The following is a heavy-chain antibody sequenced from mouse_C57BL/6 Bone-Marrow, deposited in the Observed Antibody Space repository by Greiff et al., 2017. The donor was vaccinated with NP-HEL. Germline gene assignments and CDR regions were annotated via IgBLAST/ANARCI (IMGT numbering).Heavy chain of an antibody. Sequence: VQLQQSGAELARPGASVKMSRKASGYTFTSYTMHWVKQRPGQGLEWIGYINPSSGYTKYNQKFKDKATLTADKSSSTAYMQRSSLTSEDSAVYYGARPRFYFDVWGTGTTVTVSS. CDR2: INPSSGYT. CDR3: ARPRFYFDV. V-gene: IGHV1-4*01. J-gene: IGHJ1*03. CDR1: GYTFTSYT.